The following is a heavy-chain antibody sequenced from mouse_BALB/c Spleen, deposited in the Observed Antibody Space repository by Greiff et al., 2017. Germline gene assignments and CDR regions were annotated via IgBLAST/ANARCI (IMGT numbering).Heavy chain of an antibody. CDR1: GYTFSSYW. D-gene: IGHD1-1*01. J-gene: IGHJ2*01. V-gene: IGHV1-9*01. CDR2: ILPGSGST. CDR3: ARGTTVVATDYFDY. Sequence: VQLQQSGAELMKPGASVKISCKATGYTFSSYWIEWVKQRPGHGLEWIGEILPGSGSTNYNEKFKGKATFTADTSSNTAYMQLSSLTSEDSAVYYCARGTTVVATDYFDYWGQGTTLTVSS.